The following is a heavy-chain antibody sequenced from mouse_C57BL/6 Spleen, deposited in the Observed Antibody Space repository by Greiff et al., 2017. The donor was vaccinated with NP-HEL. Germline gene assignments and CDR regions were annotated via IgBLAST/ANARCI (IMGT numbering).Heavy chain of an antibody. D-gene: IGHD1-1*01. V-gene: IGHV2-6-1*01. CDR1: GFSLTSYG. CDR2: IWSDGST. CDR3: ARQVWDYGSSYGYFDV. Sequence: VNVVESGPGLVAPSQSLSITCTVSGFSLTSYGVHWVRQPPGKGLEWLVVIWSDGSTTYNSALKSRLSISKDNTKSQVFLKMNSLQTDDTAMYYCARQVWDYGSSYGYFDVWGTGTTVTVSS. J-gene: IGHJ1*03.